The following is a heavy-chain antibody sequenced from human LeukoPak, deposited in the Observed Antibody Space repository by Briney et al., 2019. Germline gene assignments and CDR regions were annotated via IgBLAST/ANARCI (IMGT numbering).Heavy chain of an antibody. Sequence: ASVKVSCKASAYTFTSYCMHWVRQAPGQGLEWMGIINPSGGSTNYAQNFQGRVTMTRDTSTSTVYMELSSLRSEDTAVYYCARGGPAYCGDDRYSNGYFDYWGQGTLVTVSS. CDR2: INPSGGST. CDR1: AYTFTSYC. J-gene: IGHJ4*02. D-gene: IGHD2-21*02. V-gene: IGHV1-46*01. CDR3: ARGGPAYCGDDRYSNGYFDY.